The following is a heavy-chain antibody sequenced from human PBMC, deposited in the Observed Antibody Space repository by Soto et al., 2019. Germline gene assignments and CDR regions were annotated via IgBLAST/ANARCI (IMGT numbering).Heavy chain of an antibody. D-gene: IGHD1-1*01. J-gene: IGHJ6*02. V-gene: IGHV5-51*01. CDR3: ARLGGQLERLGSDKHYYYYYGMDV. Sequence: GESLKISCKGSGYSFTSYWIGWVRQMPGKGLEWMGIIYPGDSDTRYSPSFQGQVTISADKSISTAYLQWSSLKASDTAMYYCARLGGQLERLGSDKHYYYYYGMDVWGQGTTVTVSS. CDR2: IYPGDSDT. CDR1: GYSFTSYW.